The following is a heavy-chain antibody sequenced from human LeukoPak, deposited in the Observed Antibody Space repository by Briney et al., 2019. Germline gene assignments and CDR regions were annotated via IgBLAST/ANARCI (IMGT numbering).Heavy chain of an antibody. CDR2: IKSKNVGGTT. V-gene: IGHV3-15*01. J-gene: IGHJ5*02. CDR3: TSHAAFDP. CDR1: GFTFNNAW. Sequence: GRSLRLSCAASGFTFNNAWMNWVRQAPGKGLEWVGRIKSKNVGGTTDYAAPVKGRFTISRDDSKNTVYLQMNSLKIEDTAVYYCTSHAAFDPWGQGTLVTVSS.